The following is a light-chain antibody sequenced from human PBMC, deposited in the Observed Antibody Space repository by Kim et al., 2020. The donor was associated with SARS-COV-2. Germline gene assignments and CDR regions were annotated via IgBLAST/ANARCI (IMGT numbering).Light chain of an antibody. V-gene: IGLV3-21*04. CDR3: QVWDSNSDHVV. CDR2: YDG. CDR1: NVEDKS. J-gene: IGLJ3*02. Sequence: APGKTASITCGGDNVEDKSVNWYQQRPGQAPVLVIYYDGDRPSGIPERFSGSNSGNTATLTINRVEAGDEADYYCQVWDSNSDHVVFGGGTQLTVL.